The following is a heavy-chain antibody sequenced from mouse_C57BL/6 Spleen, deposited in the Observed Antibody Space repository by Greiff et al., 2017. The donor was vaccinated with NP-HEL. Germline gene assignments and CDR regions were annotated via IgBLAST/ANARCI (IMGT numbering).Heavy chain of an antibody. V-gene: IGHV5-16*01. J-gene: IGHJ4*01. Sequence: DVHLVESEGGLVQPGSSMKLSCTASGFTFSDYYMAWVRQVPEKGLEWVANINYDGSSTYYLDSLKSRFIISRDNAKNILYLQMSSLKSEDTATYYCARDYGSSFYAMDYWGQGTSVTVSS. CDR1: GFTFSDYY. CDR2: INYDGSST. CDR3: ARDYGSSFYAMDY. D-gene: IGHD1-1*01.